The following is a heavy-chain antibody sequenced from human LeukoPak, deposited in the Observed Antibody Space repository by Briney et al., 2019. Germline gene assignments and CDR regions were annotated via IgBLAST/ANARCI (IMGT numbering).Heavy chain of an antibody. CDR1: GFTFSSYG. Sequence: PGGSLRLSCAASGFTFSSYGMHWVRQAPGKGLEWVAFIRYDGSNKYYADSVKGRFTISRDNSKNTLYLQMNSLRAEDTAVYYCAKGGAFLEWSSFGYWGQGTLVTVSS. J-gene: IGHJ4*02. V-gene: IGHV3-30*02. CDR3: AKGGAFLEWSSFGY. D-gene: IGHD3-3*02. CDR2: IRYDGSNK.